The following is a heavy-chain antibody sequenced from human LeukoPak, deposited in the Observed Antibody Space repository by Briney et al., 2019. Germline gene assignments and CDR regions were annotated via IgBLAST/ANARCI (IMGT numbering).Heavy chain of an antibody. V-gene: IGHV4-59*01. Sequence: PSETLSLTCTVSGGSISSYYWSWIRQPPGKGLEWIGYIYYSGSTNYNPSLKSRVTISVDTSKNQFSLKLSSVTAADTAVYYCARVGRLRYFDWLYYFDYWGQGTLVTVSS. CDR3: ARVGRLRYFDWLYYFDY. CDR1: GGSISSYY. D-gene: IGHD3-9*01. J-gene: IGHJ4*02. CDR2: IYYSGST.